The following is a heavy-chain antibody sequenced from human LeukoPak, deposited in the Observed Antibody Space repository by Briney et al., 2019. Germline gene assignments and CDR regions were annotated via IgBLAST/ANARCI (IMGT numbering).Heavy chain of an antibody. V-gene: IGHV3-21*01. J-gene: IGHJ4*02. CDR1: GFTFSSYT. CDR3: ANSRGPFDY. Sequence: GGSLRLSCAASGFTFSSYTMNWVRQAPGKGLEWVSSISSSSYIYYADSVKGRFTISRDNAKNSLYLQMNSLRAEDTAVYFCANSRGPFDYWGQGTLVTVSS. CDR2: ISSSSYI.